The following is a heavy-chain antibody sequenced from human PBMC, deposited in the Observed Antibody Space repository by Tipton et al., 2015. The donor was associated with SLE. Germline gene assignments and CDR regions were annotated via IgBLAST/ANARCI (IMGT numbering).Heavy chain of an antibody. V-gene: IGHV4-34*01. Sequence: TLSLTCTVYGGSLSGYWWSWIRQSPGKGLEWIGEIYPTGRTDYNPSLMSRVTISVDTSQNQFSLRLTSVTAADAAIYYCAGAVPTAAGLRDYWGQGTLVTVSS. CDR3: AGAVPTAAGLRDY. CDR1: GGSLSGYW. D-gene: IGHD6-13*01. CDR2: IYPTGRT. J-gene: IGHJ4*02.